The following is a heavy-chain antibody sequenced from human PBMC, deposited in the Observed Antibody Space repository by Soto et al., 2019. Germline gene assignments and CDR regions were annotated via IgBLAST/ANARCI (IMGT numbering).Heavy chain of an antibody. V-gene: IGHV1-18*01. CDR1: GYTFSTSG. CDR3: ARGTESNRYNA. J-gene: IGHJ1*01. D-gene: IGHD1-20*01. Sequence: QVQVLQSGPEVQRPGASVTVSCKTSGYTFSTSGISWVRQAPGQALEWVGWIRPDNGNRKSAQRLQGRVTLTTDTTPRTAYMALRSLTSDHTALYYCARGTESNRYNAWGQGTLVTVSS. CDR2: IRPDNGNR.